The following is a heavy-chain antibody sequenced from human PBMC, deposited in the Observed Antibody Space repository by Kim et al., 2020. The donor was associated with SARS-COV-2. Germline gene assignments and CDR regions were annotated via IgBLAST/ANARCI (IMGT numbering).Heavy chain of an antibody. CDR3: VRVVLHIWPVQIDH. Sequence: SETLSLTCSVSGDYIRDGHYWGWIRQSPGKGLEWVGGIHHSGSSYDNPSLESRITMSVDTSKNQFSLNLRSVTAADTAMYYCVRVVLHIWPVQIDHWGQG. CDR1: GDYIRDGHY. CDR2: IHHSGSS. V-gene: IGHV4-38-2*02. J-gene: IGHJ4*02. D-gene: IGHD2-8*01.